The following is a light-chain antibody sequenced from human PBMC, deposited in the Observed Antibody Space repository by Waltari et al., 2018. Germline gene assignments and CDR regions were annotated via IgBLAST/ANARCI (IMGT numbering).Light chain of an antibody. CDR2: GAT. J-gene: IGLJ2*01. CDR1: SDVGNYHL. V-gene: IGLV2-23*01. Sequence: QSALTQPASVSGSPGQSITISCTSDVGNYHLVSWYQQRPGTAPKLKIYGATKRPSGVSDLFSGFKSVNTASLTISGLQAEDEADYYCCTFTSSGTWVFGGGTKLTVL. CDR3: CTFTSSGTWV.